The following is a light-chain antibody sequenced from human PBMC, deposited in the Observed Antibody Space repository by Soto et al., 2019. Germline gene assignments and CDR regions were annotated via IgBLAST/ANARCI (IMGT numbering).Light chain of an antibody. Sequence: QSVLTQPPSVSGAPGQRVTISCTGGTSNIGAGYDVPWYQHLPGTAPKLLIYDNNNRPSGVPDRFSGSKSGTSASLAISGLQPEDENTYFCQSYDFRLRSVIFGGGTKLTVL. CDR2: DNN. V-gene: IGLV1-40*01. CDR1: TSNIGAGYD. J-gene: IGLJ2*01. CDR3: QSYDFRLRSVI.